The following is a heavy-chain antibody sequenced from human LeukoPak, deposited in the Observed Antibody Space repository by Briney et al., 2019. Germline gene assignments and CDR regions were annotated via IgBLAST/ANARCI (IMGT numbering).Heavy chain of an antibody. V-gene: IGHV3-47*01. J-gene: IGHJ4*02. D-gene: IGHD2-15*01. CDR2: IGTGGDT. CDR3: ARVSDIVVVVAATPLDY. CDR1: GLAFSSYA. Sequence: GGSLRPSCAASGLAFSSYALHWVRRAPGKGLEWVSAIGTGGDTYYADSVMGRSTISRDNAKKSLYLHMNSLIAEDMAVYYCARVSDIVVVVAATPLDYWGQGTLVTVSS.